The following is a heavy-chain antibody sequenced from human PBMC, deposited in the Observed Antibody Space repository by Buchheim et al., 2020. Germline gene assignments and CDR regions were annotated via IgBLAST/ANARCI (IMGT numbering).Heavy chain of an antibody. CDR2: ISYDGSNK. J-gene: IGHJ4*02. Sequence: QVQLEESGGGVVQPGRFLRLSCAASGFIFSNYAMHWVRRAPGKGLEWVAVISYDGSNKYYADSVKGRFTISRDNSKNTLYLQMNSLRAEDTAVYYCARARYYDYVWGSYLYWGQGTL. V-gene: IGHV3-30-3*01. CDR1: GFIFSNYA. CDR3: ARARYYDYVWGSYLY. D-gene: IGHD3-16*01.